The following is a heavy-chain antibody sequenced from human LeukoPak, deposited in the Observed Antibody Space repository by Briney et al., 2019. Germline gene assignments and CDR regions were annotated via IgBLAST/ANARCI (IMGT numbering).Heavy chain of an antibody. V-gene: IGHV1-18*01. J-gene: IGHJ4*02. CDR2: ISAYNGNT. CDR3: ARFKRAGGWSYFDY. Sequence: ASVKVSCKASGYSFTSYGISWVRQAPGQGLEWMGWISAYNGNTNYVQNLQGRVTMTTDTSTSTAYMELGSLTSNDTAVYYCARFKRAGGWSYFDYWGQGTLVTVSS. D-gene: IGHD6-19*01. CDR1: GYSFTSYG.